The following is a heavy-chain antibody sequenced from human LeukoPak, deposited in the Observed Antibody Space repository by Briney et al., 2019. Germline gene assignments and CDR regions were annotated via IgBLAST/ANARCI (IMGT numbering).Heavy chain of an antibody. CDR2: IYGSGIT. CDR3: VRLKFYDSTGYSPSYYMDV. Sequence: SETLSLTCTVSGGSIISNYWSWIRRSAGTGLGWIGRIYGSGITDYNPSLKSRVTMSLDTSRKQFSLRLTSVTDADTAVYYCVRLKFYDSTGYSPSYYMDVGGKGTTVSVFS. CDR1: GGSIISNY. D-gene: IGHD3-22*01. V-gene: IGHV4-4*07. J-gene: IGHJ6*03.